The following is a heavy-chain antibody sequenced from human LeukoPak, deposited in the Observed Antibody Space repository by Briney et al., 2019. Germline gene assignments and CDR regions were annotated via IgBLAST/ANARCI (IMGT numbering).Heavy chain of an antibody. CDR1: GGSFSDYY. CDR3: ARSPYGSGRYAFDI. D-gene: IGHD3-10*01. Sequence: PSETLSLTCAVYGGSFSDYYWNWIRQPPGKGLEWIGEINHRGSASYNPSLKSRVTISVDTSKNQVSLNLRSVTAADTAVYYCARSPYGSGRYAFDIWGQGTMVTASS. CDR2: INHRGSA. V-gene: IGHV4-34*01. J-gene: IGHJ3*02.